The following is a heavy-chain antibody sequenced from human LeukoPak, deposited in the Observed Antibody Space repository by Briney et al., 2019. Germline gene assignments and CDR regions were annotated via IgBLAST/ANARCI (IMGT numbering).Heavy chain of an antibody. CDR3: ARANPLRHFDY. D-gene: IGHD5-12*01. CDR1: GYTFTSYG. CDR2: INPNSGGT. Sequence: ASVKVSCKASGYTFTSYGISWVRQAPGQGLEWMGRINPNSGGTNYAQKFQGRVTMTRDTSISTAYMELSRLRSDDTAVYYCARANPLRHFDYWGQGTLVTVSS. J-gene: IGHJ4*02. V-gene: IGHV1-2*06.